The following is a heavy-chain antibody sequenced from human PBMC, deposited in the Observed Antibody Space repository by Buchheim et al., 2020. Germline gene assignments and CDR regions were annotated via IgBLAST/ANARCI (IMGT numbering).Heavy chain of an antibody. D-gene: IGHD3-22*01. V-gene: IGHV4-34*01. Sequence: QVQLQQWGAGLLKPSETLSLTCAVYGGSFSGYYWSWIRQPPGKGLEWIGEINHSGSTNYNPSLTSRVTISVDTSKNQFSLKLSSVTAADTAVYYCARGDRDYYDSSGYYFLNWFDPWGQGTL. CDR2: INHSGST. CDR3: ARGDRDYYDSSGYYFLNWFDP. J-gene: IGHJ5*02. CDR1: GGSFSGYY.